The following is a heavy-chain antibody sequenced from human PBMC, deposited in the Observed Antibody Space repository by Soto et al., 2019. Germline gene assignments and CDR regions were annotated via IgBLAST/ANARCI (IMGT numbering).Heavy chain of an antibody. CDR2: INHSGST. V-gene: IGHV4-34*01. Sequence: SETLSLTCAVYGGSFSGYYWSWIRQPPGKGLEWIGEINHSGSTNYNPSLKSRVTISVDTSKNQFSLKLSSVTAADTAVYYCARGLTPSYYYYYMDVWGKGTTVTVSS. J-gene: IGHJ6*03. CDR3: ARGLTPSYYYYYMDV. CDR1: GGSFSGYY.